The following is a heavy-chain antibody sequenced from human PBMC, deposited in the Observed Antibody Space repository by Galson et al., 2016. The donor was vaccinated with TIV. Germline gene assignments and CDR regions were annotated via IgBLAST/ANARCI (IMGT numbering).Heavy chain of an antibody. Sequence: SLRLSCAASGFTFSSYGLQWVRQAPGKGLEWVAGIPYDGSKKFYGGSVKGRFTTSRDNTKNTLYLQMNSLRAEDTAVYYCARVPYLSGRYQNCDFDLWGRGTLVTVSS. CDR2: IPYDGSKK. CDR3: ARVPYLSGRYQNCDFDL. V-gene: IGHV3-33*05. D-gene: IGHD1-26*01. CDR1: GFTFSSYG. J-gene: IGHJ2*01.